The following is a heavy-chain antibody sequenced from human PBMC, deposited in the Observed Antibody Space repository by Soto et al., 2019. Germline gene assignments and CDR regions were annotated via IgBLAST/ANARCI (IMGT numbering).Heavy chain of an antibody. V-gene: IGHV1-18*01. D-gene: IGHD4-17*01. CDR2: ISCYNGHT. CDR3: ARGLGCVAYADYCYFDY. Sequence: QVQLVQSGGEEKTSGASVKVSCKTSGYMFSSYGIGWVRQAPGQGLEWVGWISCYNGHTNYAEKVNGRVTMTTDKSTSTVHMELRNLRSDDTAMYYCARGLGCVAYADYCYFDYWGQGTLVTVSA. CDR1: GYMFSSYG. J-gene: IGHJ4*02.